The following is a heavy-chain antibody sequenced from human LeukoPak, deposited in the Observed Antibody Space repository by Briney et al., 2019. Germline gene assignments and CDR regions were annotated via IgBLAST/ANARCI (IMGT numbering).Heavy chain of an antibody. CDR3: ARVYDSSGYYHFDY. D-gene: IGHD3-22*01. CDR1: GGSISSSSYY. Sequence: SETLSLTCTVSGGSISSSSYYWGWIRQPPGKGLEWMGSIYYSGSTYYNTSLKSRVTISVDTSKNQFSLKLSSVTAADTAVYYCARVYDSSGYYHFDYWGQGTLVTVSS. CDR2: IYYSGST. J-gene: IGHJ4*02. V-gene: IGHV4-39*01.